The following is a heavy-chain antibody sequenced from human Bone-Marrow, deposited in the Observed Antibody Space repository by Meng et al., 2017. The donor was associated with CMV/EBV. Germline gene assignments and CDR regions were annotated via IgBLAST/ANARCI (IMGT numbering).Heavy chain of an antibody. Sequence: SVKVSCKASGGTFSSYAISWVRQAPGQGLEWMGGIIPIFGTANYAQKFQGRVTITTDESTSTAYMELSSLRSEDTAVYYCASPSGAAADPYYHYYYGMDVWGQGTTVAVSS. V-gene: IGHV1-69*05. CDR2: IIPIFGTA. D-gene: IGHD6-13*01. CDR3: ASPSGAAADPYYHYYYGMDV. CDR1: GGTFSSYA. J-gene: IGHJ6*02.